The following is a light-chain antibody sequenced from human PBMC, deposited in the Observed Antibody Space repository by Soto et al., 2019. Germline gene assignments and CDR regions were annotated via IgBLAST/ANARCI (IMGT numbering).Light chain of an antibody. CDR1: QGIANY. Sequence: DILMTQSPSSLSASVGDRVTITCRASQGIANYLAWYQQKPGKPPNLLIYGATTLQPGVPSRFSGSGSGTDFTLAIVSLQPDDVATYYCQKYNSAPFTFGPGTKVDIK. CDR2: GAT. V-gene: IGKV1-27*01. J-gene: IGKJ3*01. CDR3: QKYNSAPFT.